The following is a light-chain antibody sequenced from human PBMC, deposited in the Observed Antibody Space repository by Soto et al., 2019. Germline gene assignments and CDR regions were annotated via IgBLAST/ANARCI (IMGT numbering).Light chain of an antibody. Sequence: VGDRVTITCRASQSISDWLAWYQQRPGKAPKVLIYRASSLESGVPSRFSGSGFGTEFTLTISSLQPEDFATYYCQQSYSSPPTFGQGTKVDIK. V-gene: IGKV1-5*03. CDR2: RAS. J-gene: IGKJ1*01. CDR1: QSISDW. CDR3: QQSYSSPPT.